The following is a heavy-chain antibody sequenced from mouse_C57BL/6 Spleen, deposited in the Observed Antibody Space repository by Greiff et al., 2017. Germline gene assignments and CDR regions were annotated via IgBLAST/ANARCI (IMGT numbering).Heavy chain of an antibody. CDR3: TTVVALYYFDY. CDR2: IDPENGDT. J-gene: IGHJ2*01. V-gene: IGHV14-4*01. Sequence: VQLQQSGAELVRPGASVKLSCTASGFNIKDDYMHWVKQRPEQGLEWIGWIDPENGDTEYASKFQGKATIPADTSSNTAYLQLSSLTSEDTAVYYCTTVVALYYFDYWGQGTTLTVSS. D-gene: IGHD1-1*01. CDR1: GFNIKDDY.